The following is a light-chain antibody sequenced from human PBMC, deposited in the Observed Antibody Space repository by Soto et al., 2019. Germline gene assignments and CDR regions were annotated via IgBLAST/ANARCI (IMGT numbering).Light chain of an antibody. CDR3: VARDDSPHGHV. CDR1: SSNMGTNT. Sequence: QSVLTQPPSASGTPGQRVTISCSGGSSNMGTNTVSWYQQVPGTAPKVLIYVNDQRPSGVPGRFSGSNSGTSASLAISGLQPEDENDYYCVARDDSPHGHVLGTGTK. CDR2: VND. V-gene: IGLV1-44*01. J-gene: IGLJ1*01.